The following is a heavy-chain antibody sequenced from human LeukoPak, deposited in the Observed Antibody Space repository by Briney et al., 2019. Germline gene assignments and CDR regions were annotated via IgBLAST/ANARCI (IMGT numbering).Heavy chain of an antibody. CDR1: GGSISSSSYY. J-gene: IGHJ6*03. D-gene: IGHD3-22*01. V-gene: IGHV4-39*07. CDR2: IYYSGST. Sequence: PSETLSLTCTVSGGSISSSSYYWGWIRQPPGKGLEWIGSIYYSGSTYYNPSLKSRVTISVDTSKNQFSLKLSSVTAADTAVYYCARAYYYDSSGYYSSYYYYYYMDVWGKGTTVTVSS. CDR3: ARAYYYDSSGYYSSYYYYYYMDV.